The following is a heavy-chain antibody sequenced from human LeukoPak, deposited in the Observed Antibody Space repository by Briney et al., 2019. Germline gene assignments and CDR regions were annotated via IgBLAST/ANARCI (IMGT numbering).Heavy chain of an antibody. D-gene: IGHD3-22*01. CDR1: GFTFSNYA. Sequence: GGSLRLSCAASGFTFSNYAMNWVCQAPGKGLEWVSTISNSGGTTYYADSVKGRFTISRDNSKNTLNLQMNSLRAEDTAVYYCAKGAYYDSSGYQISGYYFDYWGQGTLVTVSS. J-gene: IGHJ4*02. CDR2: ISNSGGTT. V-gene: IGHV3-23*01. CDR3: AKGAYYDSSGYQISGYYFDY.